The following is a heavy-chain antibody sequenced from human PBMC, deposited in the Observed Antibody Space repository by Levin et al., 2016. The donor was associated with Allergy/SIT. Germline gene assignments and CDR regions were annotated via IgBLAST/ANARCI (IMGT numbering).Heavy chain of an antibody. CDR2: ISGSGGVT. CDR1: GFTFSSYA. V-gene: IGHV3-23*01. D-gene: IGHD5-24*01. CDR3: ARVRVEGRWLPYGGGYFDL. J-gene: IGHJ2*01. Sequence: GGSLRLSCAASGFTFSSYAMSWVRQAPGKGLEWVSVISGSGGVTYNADSVKGRFTISRDNSKNTLYLQMNSLRAEDTAVYYCARVRVEGRWLPYGGGYFDLWGRGTLVTVSS.